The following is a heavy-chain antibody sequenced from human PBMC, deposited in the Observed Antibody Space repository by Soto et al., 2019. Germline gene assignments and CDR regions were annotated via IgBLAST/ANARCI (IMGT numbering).Heavy chain of an antibody. D-gene: IGHD2-15*01. CDR1: GFSLSTSGVG. J-gene: IGHJ5*02. CDR2: IYWDDDK. CDR3: ALRRGYCSGGSCYSIWFDP. Sequence: QITLKESGPTLVKPTQTLTLTCTLSGFSLSTSGVGVCWISQPPGKALEWLTLIYWDDDKRYSPSLKSRLTITKDTSKNQVVLTMTNMDPVDTATYYCALRRGYCSGGSCYSIWFDPWGQGTLVTVSS. V-gene: IGHV2-5*02.